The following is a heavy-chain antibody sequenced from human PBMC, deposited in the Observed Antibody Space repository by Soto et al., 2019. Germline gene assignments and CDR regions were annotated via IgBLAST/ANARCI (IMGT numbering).Heavy chain of an antibody. Sequence: EVQLVESGGGLVKPGGSLRLSCAASGFTFSSYSMNWVRQAPGKGLEWVSSISSSSSYIYYADSVKGRFTISRDNAKNSLYLQMNSLRAEDTAVYYCARDKRRLGYCTNGVCSNYYYYGMDVWGQGTTVTVSS. D-gene: IGHD2-8*01. CDR2: ISSSSSYI. V-gene: IGHV3-21*01. CDR1: GFTFSSYS. CDR3: ARDKRRLGYCTNGVCSNYYYYGMDV. J-gene: IGHJ6*02.